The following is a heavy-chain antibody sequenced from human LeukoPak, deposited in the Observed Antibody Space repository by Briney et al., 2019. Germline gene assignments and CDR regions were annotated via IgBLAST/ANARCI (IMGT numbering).Heavy chain of an antibody. V-gene: IGHV3-7*01. D-gene: IGHD5-18*01. CDR2: IKQDGREK. CDR1: GFTFDDYG. Sequence: GGSLRLSCAASGFTFDDYGLSWVRQAPGKGLEWVANIKQDGREKHYVDSVKGRFTISRDNAKNSLYLQMNSLRAEDTAVYYCARDRWGYSYGGDWGQGTLVTVSS. J-gene: IGHJ4*02. CDR3: ARDRWGYSYGGD.